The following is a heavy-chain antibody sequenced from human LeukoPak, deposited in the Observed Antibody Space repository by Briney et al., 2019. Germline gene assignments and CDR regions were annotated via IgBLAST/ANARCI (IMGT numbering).Heavy chain of an antibody. V-gene: IGHV4-34*01. D-gene: IGHD1-26*01. CDR2: INHSGST. Sequence: SETLSLTCAVYGGSFSGYYWSWIRQPPGKGLEWIGEINHSGSTNYNPSLKSRVTISVDTSKNQFSLRLSSVTAADTALYYCAYSGSYGHLGYWGQGIPVTVSS. J-gene: IGHJ4*02. CDR3: AYSGSYGHLGY. CDR1: GGSFSGYY.